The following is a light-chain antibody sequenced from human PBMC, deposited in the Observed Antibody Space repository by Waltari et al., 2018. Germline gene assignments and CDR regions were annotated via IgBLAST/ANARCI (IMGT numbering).Light chain of an antibody. CDR2: WAS. V-gene: IGKV4-1*01. Sequence: DIVMTQSPDSLAVSLGERATINCESSQSVLYSSNNKNYLAWYQQKPGQPPKLLIYWASTRESGVPDRFSGSGSGTDFTLTISSLQAEDVAIYYCQQYYSIPLTFGGGTRMEIK. CDR1: QSVLYSSNNKNY. J-gene: IGKJ4*01. CDR3: QQYYSIPLT.